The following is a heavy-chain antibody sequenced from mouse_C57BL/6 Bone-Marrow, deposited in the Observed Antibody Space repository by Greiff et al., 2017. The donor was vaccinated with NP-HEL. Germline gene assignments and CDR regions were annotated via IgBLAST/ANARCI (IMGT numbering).Heavy chain of an antibody. CDR2: IWSGGST. CDR1: GFSLTSYG. J-gene: IGHJ4*01. Sequence: VQLVESGPGLVQPSQSLSITCTVSGFSLTSYGVHWVRQSPGKGLEWLGVIWSGGSTDYNAAFISRLSISKDNSKSQVFFKMNSLQADDTAIYYCARAGLYSDYYAMDYWGQGTSVTVSS. D-gene: IGHD3-1*01. V-gene: IGHV2-2*01. CDR3: ARAGLYSDYYAMDY.